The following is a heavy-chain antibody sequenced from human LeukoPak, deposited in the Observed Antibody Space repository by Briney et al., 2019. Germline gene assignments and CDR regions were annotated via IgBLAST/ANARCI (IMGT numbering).Heavy chain of an antibody. CDR2: IRYDGSNK. J-gene: IGHJ4*02. CDR3: LRSGSSYENY. V-gene: IGHV3-30*02. CDR1: GFPFSSYG. Sequence: GGSLRLSCAASGFPFSSYGMHWVRPAPGKGLEWVAFIRYDGSNKYYADSVKGRFTISRDNSKNALYLQMNSLKVEDTAMYYCLRSGSSYENYWGQGILVTVSS. D-gene: IGHD3-10*01.